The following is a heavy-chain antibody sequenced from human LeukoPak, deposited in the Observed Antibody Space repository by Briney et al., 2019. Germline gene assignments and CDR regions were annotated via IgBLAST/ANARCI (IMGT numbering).Heavy chain of an antibody. D-gene: IGHD3-3*01. CDR2: INPSGGST. Sequence: ASVKVSCKASGYTFTSYYMHWVRQAPGQGLEWMGIINPSGGSTSYAQKFQGRVTMTRDTSTSTVYVELSSLRSEDTAVYYCARDMGLNFGVVMGTEYNWFDPWGQGTLVTVSS. V-gene: IGHV1-46*01. J-gene: IGHJ5*02. CDR1: GYTFTSYY. CDR3: ARDMGLNFGVVMGTEYNWFDP.